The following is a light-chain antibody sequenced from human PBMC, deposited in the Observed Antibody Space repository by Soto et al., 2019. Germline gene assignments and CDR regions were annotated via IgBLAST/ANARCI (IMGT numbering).Light chain of an antibody. J-gene: IGKJ1*01. CDR1: QRMSGW. V-gene: IGKV1-5*01. CDR2: AAS. CDR3: QQLKSYPQT. Sequence: DIQMTQSPSTLSASIGDRVTITCRASQRMSGWLAWHQQKPGKAPKLLMYAASNLQSGVPSRFSGSGSGTEFTLTISSLQPEDFATYYCQQLKSYPQTFGQGTKVDIK.